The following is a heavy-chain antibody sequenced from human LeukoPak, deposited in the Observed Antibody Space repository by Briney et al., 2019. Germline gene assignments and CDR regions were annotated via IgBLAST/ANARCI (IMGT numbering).Heavy chain of an antibody. V-gene: IGHV1-24*01. D-gene: IGHD3-9*01. CDR1: GYTLTELS. CDR2: FDPEDGET. Sequence: ASVKVSCKVSGYTLTELSMQWVRQAPGKGLEWMGGFDPEDGETIYAQKFQGRVTMTGDTSTDTAYMELSSLRSEDTAVYYCATGIDWFDTYYFDYWGQGTLVTVSS. CDR3: ATGIDWFDTYYFDY. J-gene: IGHJ4*02.